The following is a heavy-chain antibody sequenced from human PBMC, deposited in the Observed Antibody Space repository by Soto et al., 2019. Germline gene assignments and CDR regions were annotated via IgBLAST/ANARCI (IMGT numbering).Heavy chain of an antibody. CDR1: GLTISNAW. V-gene: IGHV3-15*07. D-gene: IGHD2-15*01. J-gene: IGHJ6*02. CDR2: IKTNTEGGTT. Sequence: EVQLVESGGGFIYPGGSLRLSCAASGLTISNAWMNWVRQAPGKGLEGVGRIKTNTEGGTTDYAAAVKGRFTVSRDDSKNTLYLQMNSLKTEDTAVYYCTTGSVEGVWGQGTTVTVSS. CDR3: TTGSVEGV.